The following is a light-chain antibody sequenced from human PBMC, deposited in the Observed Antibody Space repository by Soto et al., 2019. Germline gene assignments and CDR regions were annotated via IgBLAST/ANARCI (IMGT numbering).Light chain of an antibody. Sequence: EIVLTQSPGTLSLSPGERATLSCRASQNVRSNDLAWYQQKPGQSPRLLLFGASSRATGIPDRFSGSGSGTDFSLSISRLEPEDFALYYCQQYGSSPLTFGQGTKVEIK. J-gene: IGKJ2*01. V-gene: IGKV3-20*01. CDR2: GAS. CDR1: QNVRSND. CDR3: QQYGSSPLT.